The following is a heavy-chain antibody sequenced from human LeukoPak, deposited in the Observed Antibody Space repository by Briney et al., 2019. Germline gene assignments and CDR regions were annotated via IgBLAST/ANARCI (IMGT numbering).Heavy chain of an antibody. D-gene: IGHD3/OR15-3a*01. CDR1: GGSISGFC. CDR3: ARVPGLDMYYFDY. J-gene: IGHJ4*02. V-gene: IGHV4-59*01. CDR2: IYYSGST. Sequence: SETLSLTCTVSGGSISGFCWSWIRQPPGKGLEWIGYIYYSGSTNYNPSLKSRVTISVDTSKNQFSLKLSSVTAADTAAYYCARVPGLDMYYFDYWGQGSLVTISS.